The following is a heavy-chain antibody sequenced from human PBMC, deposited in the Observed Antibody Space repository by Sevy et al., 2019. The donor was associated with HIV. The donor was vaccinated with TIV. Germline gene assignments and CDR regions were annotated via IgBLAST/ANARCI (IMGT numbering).Heavy chain of an antibody. Sequence: SETLSLTCAVSGGSISSSNWWSWVRQPPGKRLEWIGEIYHSGSTNYNPSLKSRVTISVDKSKNQFSLKLSSVTAADTAVYYCAREGGYCSGGSCGRGYDAFDIWGQGTMVTVSS. D-gene: IGHD2-15*01. V-gene: IGHV4-4*02. CDR2: IYHSGST. J-gene: IGHJ3*02. CDR1: GGSISSSNW. CDR3: AREGGYCSGGSCGRGYDAFDI.